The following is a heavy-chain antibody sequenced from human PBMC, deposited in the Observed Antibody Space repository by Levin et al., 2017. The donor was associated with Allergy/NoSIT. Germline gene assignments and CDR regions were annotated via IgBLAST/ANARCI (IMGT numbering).Heavy chain of an antibody. CDR2: INWSSTTI. Sequence: AGGSLRLSCAASGFTFDDYAMHWVRQAPGKGLEWVSGINWSSTTIAYADSVKGRFTISRDNAKEALYLQMNSVRPEDTSIYYCTKTIFEVGNKGGLDVWGQGTTVIVSS. J-gene: IGHJ6*02. CDR3: TKTIFEVGNKGGLDV. CDR1: GFTFDDYA. D-gene: IGHD3-3*01. V-gene: IGHV3-9*01.